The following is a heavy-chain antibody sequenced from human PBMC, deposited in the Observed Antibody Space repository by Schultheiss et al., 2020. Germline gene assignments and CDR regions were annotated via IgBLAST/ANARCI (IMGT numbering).Heavy chain of an antibody. J-gene: IGHJ4*02. V-gene: IGHV3-74*01. Sequence: GGSLRLSCAASGFTFSSYSMNWVRQAPGKGLEWVSRINSDGSSTSYADSVKGRFTISRDNAKNTLYLQMNSLRDEDTAVYYCARVSYGDGPQEYWGQGTLVTVSS. CDR2: INSDGSST. CDR1: GFTFSSYS. CDR3: ARVSYGDGPQEY. D-gene: IGHD5-18*01.